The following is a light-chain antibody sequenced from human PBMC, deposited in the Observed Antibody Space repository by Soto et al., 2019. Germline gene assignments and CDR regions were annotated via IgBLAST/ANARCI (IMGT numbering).Light chain of an antibody. V-gene: IGKV3-20*01. CDR2: GAS. Sequence: EIVLTQSPGTLSLSPGERATLSCRASQSVSSSYLAWYQQKPGQAPRLLIYGASSRATGIPDRFSGSGSGTDFPLTISRLEPEDFAVYYCQQYGSSPFTFGPGTKGDIK. J-gene: IGKJ3*01. CDR1: QSVSSSY. CDR3: QQYGSSPFT.